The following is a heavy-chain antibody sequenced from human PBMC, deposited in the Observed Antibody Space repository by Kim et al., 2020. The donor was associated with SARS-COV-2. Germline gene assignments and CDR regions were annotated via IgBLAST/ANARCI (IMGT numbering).Heavy chain of an antibody. V-gene: IGHV1-46*01. D-gene: IGHD3-3*01. Sequence: ASVKVSCKASGYTFTSYYMHWVRQAPGQGLEWMGIINPSGGSTSYAQKFQGRVTMTRDTSTSTVYMELSSLRSEDTAVYYCARVLSRITIFGVVNYYGMDVWGQGTTVTVSS. CDR3: ARVLSRITIFGVVNYYGMDV. CDR2: INPSGGST. CDR1: GYTFTSYY. J-gene: IGHJ6*02.